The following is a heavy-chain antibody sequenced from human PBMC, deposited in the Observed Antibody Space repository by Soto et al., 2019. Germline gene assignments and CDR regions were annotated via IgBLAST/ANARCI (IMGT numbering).Heavy chain of an antibody. J-gene: IGHJ4*02. CDR2: ISYDASNK. CDR1: GFTFSSYA. D-gene: IGHD3-16*02. CDR3: AAGVIVRVDY. Sequence: QVELVESGGGVVQPGRSLRLSCAASGFTFSSYAMHWVRQAPGKGLEWVAVISYDASNKYYADSVKGRFTISRDNSENTVYLQMNTLRAEETAVYYCAAGVIVRVDYWGQGTLVTVSS. V-gene: IGHV3-30-3*01.